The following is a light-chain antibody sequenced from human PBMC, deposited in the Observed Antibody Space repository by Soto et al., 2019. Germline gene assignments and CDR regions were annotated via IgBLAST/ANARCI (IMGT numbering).Light chain of an antibody. CDR1: QSVRSN. CDR2: GAS. Sequence: EIVLTQSPATLSVSPGERANLYCRASQSVRSNLAWYQQKPGQAPRLLIYGASTRATGLPARFSGSGSGTDFTLTISSLQSEDFAVYYCQQYNTWPPITFGQGTRLEIK. CDR3: QQYNTWPPIT. V-gene: IGKV3-15*01. J-gene: IGKJ5*01.